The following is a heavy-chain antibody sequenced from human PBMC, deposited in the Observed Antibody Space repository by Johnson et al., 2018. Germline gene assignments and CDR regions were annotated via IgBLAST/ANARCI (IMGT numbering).Heavy chain of an antibody. J-gene: IGHJ6*03. CDR3: VNIVVSPSPITFYYYYVNV. V-gene: IGHV4-30-4*01. D-gene: IGHD2-2*01. CDR1: GGSISSGDYF. CDR2: IHYSGTT. Sequence: QVQLQESGPGLVKPSQTLSLTCTVSGGSISSGDYFWSWIRQPPGKGLEWIGYIHYSGTTYYNPSLKSRVTISLDTSKNPFSLKLSSVNAPDTAVYYCVNIVVSPSPITFYYYYVNVWGKGTTVTVSS.